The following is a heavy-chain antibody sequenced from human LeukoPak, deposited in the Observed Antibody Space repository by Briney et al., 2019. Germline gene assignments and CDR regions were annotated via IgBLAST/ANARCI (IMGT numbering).Heavy chain of an antibody. CDR2: IYYSGST. J-gene: IGHJ3*02. Sequence: SETLSLTCPVSGGSISSYYWSWIRQPPGKGLEWIGYIYYSGSTNYNPSLKSRVTISVDTSKNKCSLKLSSVTAADTAVYYCARGLLDGYTHPAAFDIWGQGTMVTVSS. CDR1: GGSISSYY. CDR3: ARGLLDGYTHPAAFDI. D-gene: IGHD5-24*01. V-gene: IGHV4-59*01.